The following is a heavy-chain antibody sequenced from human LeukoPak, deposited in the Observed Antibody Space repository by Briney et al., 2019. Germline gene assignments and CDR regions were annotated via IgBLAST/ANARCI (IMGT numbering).Heavy chain of an antibody. D-gene: IGHD3-10*01. CDR2: INHSGST. J-gene: IGHJ6*03. CDR1: GGSISSSSYY. V-gene: IGHV4-39*07. Sequence: PSETLSLTCTVSGGSISSSSYYWGWIRQPPGKGLEWIGEINHSGSTNYNPSLKSRVTMSVDTSKNQFSLKLSSVTAADTAVYYCARGTYYYGSGSYGYYYYMDVWGKGTTVTISS. CDR3: ARGTYYYGSGSYGYYYYMDV.